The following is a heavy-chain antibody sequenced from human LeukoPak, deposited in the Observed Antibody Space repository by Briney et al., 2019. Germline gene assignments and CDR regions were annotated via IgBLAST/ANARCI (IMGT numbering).Heavy chain of an antibody. V-gene: IGHV1-18*04. CDR2: ISAYNGNT. CDR1: GYTFTSYG. Sequence: ASVKGTCKASGYTFTSYGISWVRQAPGQGLEWMGWISAYNGNTNYAQKLQGRVTMTTDTSTSTAYMELRSLRSDDTAVYYCARDPTNSYGSGTPFDYWGQGTLVTVSS. CDR3: ARDPTNSYGSGTPFDY. J-gene: IGHJ4*02. D-gene: IGHD3-10*01.